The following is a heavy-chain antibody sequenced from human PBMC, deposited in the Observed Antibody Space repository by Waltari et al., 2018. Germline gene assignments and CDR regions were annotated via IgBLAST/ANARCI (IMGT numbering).Heavy chain of an antibody. V-gene: IGHV3-11*04. Sequence: VPLGDFGGGLAKPGGPPRLSCAASGLNSGDYSMAWTGQAPGKGLEWVSYISSSGSTIYYADSVKGRFTISRDNAKNSLYLQMNSLRAEDTAVYYCASGALVVVAAIDYWGQGTLVTVSS. CDR3: ASGALVVVAAIDY. D-gene: IGHD2-15*01. CDR1: GLNSGDYS. J-gene: IGHJ4*02. CDR2: ISSSGSTI.